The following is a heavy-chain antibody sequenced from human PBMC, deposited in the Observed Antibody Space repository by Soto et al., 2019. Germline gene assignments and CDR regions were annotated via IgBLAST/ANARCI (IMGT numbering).Heavy chain of an antibody. CDR1: GFTFSSYW. D-gene: IGHD3-10*02. J-gene: IGHJ4*02. Sequence: EVQLVESGGGLVQPGGSLRLSCAASGFTFSSYWMSWVRQAPGKGLGWVANIKEDGSGKYYVDSVKGRFTISRDNTKNALYLQLNSLRAEDTATYYCVKAWYNDVWGYYFDYWGQGTLVTVSS. V-gene: IGHV3-7*01. CDR2: IKEDGSGK. CDR3: VKAWYNDVWGYYFDY.